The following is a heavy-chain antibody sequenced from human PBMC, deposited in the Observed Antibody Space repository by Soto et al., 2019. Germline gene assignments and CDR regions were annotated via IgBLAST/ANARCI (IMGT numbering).Heavy chain of an antibody. Sequence: ASGKVCCKGRCYTFTSYGISWVRQAPGQGREWMGWIRAYNGNTNYAQKLEGRVTMTTDTSTSTAYMELRSLRSDDTAVYYCARDLPTMDVWGQGTTVTVSS. J-gene: IGHJ6*02. CDR3: ARDLPTMDV. CDR2: IRAYNGNT. CDR1: CYTFTSYG. V-gene: IGHV1-18*01.